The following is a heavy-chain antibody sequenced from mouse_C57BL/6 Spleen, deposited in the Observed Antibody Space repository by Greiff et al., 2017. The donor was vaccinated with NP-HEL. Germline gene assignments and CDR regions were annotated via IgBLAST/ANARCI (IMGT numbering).Heavy chain of an antibody. CDR3: ARGGAQGDY. Sequence: VQLQQSGPELVKPGASVKISCKASGYTFTDYYMNWVKQSHGKSLEWIGDINPNNGGTSYNQKFKGKATLTVDKSSSTAYMELRSLTSEDSAVYYCARGGAQGDYWGQGTTLTVSS. D-gene: IGHD3-2*02. CDR2: INPNNGGT. J-gene: IGHJ2*01. V-gene: IGHV1-26*01. CDR1: GYTFTDYY.